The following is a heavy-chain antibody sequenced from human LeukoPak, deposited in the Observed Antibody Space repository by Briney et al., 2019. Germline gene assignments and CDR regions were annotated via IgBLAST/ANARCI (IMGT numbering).Heavy chain of an antibody. J-gene: IGHJ4*02. CDR1: GGSISSYY. D-gene: IGHD6-13*01. Sequence: SETLSLTCTVSGGSISSYYWSWIRQPPGKGLEWIGYIYYSGSTNYNPSLKSRVTISVDTSKNQFSLKMRSVTAADTAVYYCARFDIAEDFDCWGQGTLVTVSS. V-gene: IGHV4-59*01. CDR2: IYYSGST. CDR3: ARFDIAEDFDC.